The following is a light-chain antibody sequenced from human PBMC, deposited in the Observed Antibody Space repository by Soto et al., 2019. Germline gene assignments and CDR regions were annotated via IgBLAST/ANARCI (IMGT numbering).Light chain of an antibody. CDR2: AAS. V-gene: IGKV1-27*01. CDR3: QKYTNVPA. J-gene: IGKJ4*01. Sequence: DIQMTQSPSSLSASVGDRVTITCRASQCISNYLAWYQQIPGKVPKLLISAASTLQSGVPSRFSGSGSGTDFTLTISSLQPEDVATYYCQKYTNVPAFGGGPKEEIK. CDR1: QCISNY.